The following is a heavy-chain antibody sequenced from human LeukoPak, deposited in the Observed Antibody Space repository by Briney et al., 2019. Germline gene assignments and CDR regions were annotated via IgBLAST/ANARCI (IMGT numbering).Heavy chain of an antibody. CDR1: GGSISSGGYY. V-gene: IGHV4-31*03. D-gene: IGHD5-24*01. CDR2: IYYSGST. Sequence: PSETLSLTCTVSGGSISSGGYYWSWIRQHPGKGLEWIGYIYYSGSTYYNPSLKSRVTISVDTSKNQFSLKLSSVTAADTAVYYCARAPRSRDGYNWSFGGVPDAFDIWGQGTMVTVSS. CDR3: ARAPRSRDGYNWSFGGVPDAFDI. J-gene: IGHJ3*02.